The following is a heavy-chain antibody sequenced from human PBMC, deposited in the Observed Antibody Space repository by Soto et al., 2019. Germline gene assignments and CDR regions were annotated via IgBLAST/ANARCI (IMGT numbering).Heavy chain of an antibody. CDR1: GDSVSSGLSY. CDR3: VRQHSAACSGGVCFHAFDV. Sequence: QVHLQESGPGLVKPSETLTLTCSVSGDSVSSGLSYSGWVRQPPGKAPKWIGYIYDSGYNTYNPSLYSRATISIDTSKNRFFLKVNSVTAADTAVFYCVRQHSAACSGGVCFHAFDVWGQGTVVIVSS. CDR2: IYDSGYN. D-gene: IGHD2-21*02. J-gene: IGHJ3*01. V-gene: IGHV4-61*01.